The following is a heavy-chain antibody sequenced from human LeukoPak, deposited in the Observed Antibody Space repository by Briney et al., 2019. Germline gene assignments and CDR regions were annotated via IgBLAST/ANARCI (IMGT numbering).Heavy chain of an antibody. Sequence: SETLSLTCTVSGGSISSGDYYWSWIRQPPGKGLEWIGYIYYSGSTYYNPSLKSRVTISVDTSKNQFSLKLSSVTAADTAVYYCAREGNRYDSSGYPTLDYWGQGTLVTVSS. J-gene: IGHJ4*02. V-gene: IGHV4-30-4*01. CDR1: GGSISSGDYY. CDR3: AREGNRYDSSGYPTLDY. D-gene: IGHD3-22*01. CDR2: IYYSGST.